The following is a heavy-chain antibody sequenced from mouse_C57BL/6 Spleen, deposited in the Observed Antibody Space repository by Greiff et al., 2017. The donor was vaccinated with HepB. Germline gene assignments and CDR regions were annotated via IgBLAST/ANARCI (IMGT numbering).Heavy chain of an antibody. Sequence: EVQGVESGGGLVKPGGSLKLSCAASGFTFSDYGMHWVRQAPEKGLEWVAYISSGSSTIYYADTVKGRFTLSRDKAKNTLFLQMTSLRSADTAMYYCARKGGNPYYFDYWGQGTTLTVSS. CDR2: ISSGSSTI. CDR3: ARKGGNPYYFDY. V-gene: IGHV5-17*01. CDR1: GFTFSDYG. D-gene: IGHD2-1*01. J-gene: IGHJ2*01.